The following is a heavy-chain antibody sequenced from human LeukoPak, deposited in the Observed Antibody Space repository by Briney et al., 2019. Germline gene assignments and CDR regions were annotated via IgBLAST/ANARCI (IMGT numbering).Heavy chain of an antibody. CDR2: ISYDGSNK. CDR1: GFTFSSYA. CDR3: AKGCSGWYLDY. Sequence: GGSLRLSCAASGFTFSSYAMHWVRQAPGRGLEWVAVISYDGSNKYYADSVKGRFTISRDSSKNTLYLQMNSLRAEDTAVYYCAKGCSGWYLDYWGQGTLVTVSS. D-gene: IGHD6-19*01. J-gene: IGHJ4*02. V-gene: IGHV3-30*04.